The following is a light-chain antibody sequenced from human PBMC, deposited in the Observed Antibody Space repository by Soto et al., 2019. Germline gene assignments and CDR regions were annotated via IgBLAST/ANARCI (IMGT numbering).Light chain of an antibody. V-gene: IGKV3-20*01. CDR1: QSVSSSY. Sequence: EIVLTQSPGTLSLSPGERATLSCRASQSVSSSYLAWYQQKPGQAPRLLIYGASNRATGIPDRFSGSGSGTDFTLTISRLEPEDFAVYYCQQYGSPTGGFTFGPGTKVDIK. CDR3: QQYGSPTGGFT. J-gene: IGKJ3*01. CDR2: GAS.